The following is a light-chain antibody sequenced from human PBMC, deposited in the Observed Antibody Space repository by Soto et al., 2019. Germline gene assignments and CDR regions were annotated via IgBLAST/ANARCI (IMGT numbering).Light chain of an antibody. CDR3: QSYDSSLSAYV. Sequence: QSVLTQPPSVSGAPGQRVTISCTGSSSNIGAGYDVHWYQQLPGTAPKLLIYANSNRPSGVPDRFSGSKSGTSASLAITGLQAEDEADYYCQSYDSSLSAYVLGTGTKLTVL. V-gene: IGLV1-40*01. CDR1: SSNIGAGYD. CDR2: ANS. J-gene: IGLJ1*01.